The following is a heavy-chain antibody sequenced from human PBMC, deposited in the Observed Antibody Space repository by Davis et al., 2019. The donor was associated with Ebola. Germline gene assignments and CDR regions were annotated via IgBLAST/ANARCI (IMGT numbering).Heavy chain of an antibody. J-gene: IGHJ5*02. CDR2: IIPISGAI. V-gene: IGHV1-69*13. Sequence: AASVKVSCKASGGTFSGKGINWLRQAPGQGLEWMGGIIPISGAIKHAQKFQGRVAFTADESTNTAYMELTTLSYEDTASYFCVRDNSGSWYGWFDPWGQGTLVTVAA. CDR1: GGTFSGKG. CDR3: VRDNSGSWYGWFDP. D-gene: IGHD6-13*01.